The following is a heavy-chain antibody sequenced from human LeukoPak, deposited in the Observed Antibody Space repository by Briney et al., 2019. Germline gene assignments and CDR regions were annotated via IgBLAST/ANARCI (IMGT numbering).Heavy chain of an antibody. Sequence: PGGSLRLSCATSGFTDSSNYMSWVRQAPGNGLEWVSVIYTGGSTYYADSVKGRFTISRDNSKNTLYLQMNSLRAEDTAVYYCARAPGYCSSTSCPSYYGMDVWGQGTTVTVSS. D-gene: IGHD2-2*01. V-gene: IGHV3-53*01. CDR1: GFTDSSNY. J-gene: IGHJ6*02. CDR3: ARAPGYCSSTSCPSYYGMDV. CDR2: IYTGGST.